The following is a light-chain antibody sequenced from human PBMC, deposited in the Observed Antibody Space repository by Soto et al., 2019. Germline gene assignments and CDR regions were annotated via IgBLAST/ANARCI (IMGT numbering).Light chain of an antibody. Sequence: QSALTQPASVFGSTGQSITISCTGTSSDVGSYNSVSWYQQHPGKAPKVMIYDVSNRPSGVSNRFSGSKSGNTASLTISGLQAEDEADYYCGSYTSSSTLVFGGGTKLTVL. CDR2: DVS. J-gene: IGLJ2*01. V-gene: IGLV2-14*01. CDR1: SSDVGSYNS. CDR3: GSYTSSSTLV.